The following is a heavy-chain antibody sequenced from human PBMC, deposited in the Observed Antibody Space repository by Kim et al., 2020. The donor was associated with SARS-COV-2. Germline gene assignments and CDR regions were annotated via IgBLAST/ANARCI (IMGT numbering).Heavy chain of an antibody. V-gene: IGHV3-15*01. CDR2: INSKDDNGSS. CDR1: GVSFKNSW. CDR3: TTSPTF. J-gene: IGHJ4*02. Sequence: GGSLRLSCAASGVSFKNSWMSWVRQAPGKGLEWIGRINSKDDNGSSASAAHVKGTFIISSDDSNRNLHMEKKRLKPDDSAIYYYTTSPTFWGQGTLVSVS.